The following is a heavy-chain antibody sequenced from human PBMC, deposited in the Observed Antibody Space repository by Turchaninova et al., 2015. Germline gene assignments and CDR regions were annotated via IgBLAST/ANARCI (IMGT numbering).Heavy chain of an antibody. CDR2: IDVDDDK. D-gene: IGHD3-3*01. J-gene: IGHJ3*02. Sequence: QVTLKEYGPALVKPTQTLTLTCTFSGFSLSTSGMRVSWIRQPPGKALAWLARIDVDDDKFYSTALKTRLTISKDTSKNQVVLTMTNVDPMDTAMYYCARTITIFGVLTKGTDAFDIWGPGTMVTVSS. CDR3: ARTITIFGVLTKGTDAFDI. CDR1: GFSLSTSGMR. V-gene: IGHV2-70*04.